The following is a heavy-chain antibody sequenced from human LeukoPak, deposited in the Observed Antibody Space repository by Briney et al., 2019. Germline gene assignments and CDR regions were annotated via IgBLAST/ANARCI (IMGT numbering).Heavy chain of an antibody. J-gene: IGHJ4*02. CDR2: IYHSGST. V-gene: IGHV4-38-2*01. Sequence: SETLSLTCAVSGYSISSGYYWGWIRQPPGKGLEWIGSIYHSGSTYYNPSLKSRVTISVDTSKNQFSLKLSSVTAADTAVYYCARGFEGDIVVVPAASLDYWGQGTLVTVSS. D-gene: IGHD2-2*01. CDR1: GYSISSGYY. CDR3: ARGFEGDIVVVPAASLDY.